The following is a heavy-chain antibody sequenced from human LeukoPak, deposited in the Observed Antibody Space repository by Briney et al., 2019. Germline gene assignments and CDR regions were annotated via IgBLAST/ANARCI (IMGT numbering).Heavy chain of an antibody. CDR3: ARGGSPSDY. CDR2: ISYDGSNK. Sequence: GGSLRLSWGASGFTFSSYAMHWVRQAPGKGLEWVAVISYDGSNKYYADSVRGRFTISRDNAKNTLYLQMNSLRVEDTAVYYCARGGSPSDYWGQGTLVTVSS. V-gene: IGHV3-30-3*01. CDR1: GFTFSSYA. J-gene: IGHJ4*02. D-gene: IGHD3-16*01.